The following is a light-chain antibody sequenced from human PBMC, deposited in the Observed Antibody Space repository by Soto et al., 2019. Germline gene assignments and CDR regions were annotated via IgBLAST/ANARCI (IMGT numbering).Light chain of an antibody. V-gene: IGLV1-40*01. J-gene: IGLJ1*01. CDR2: GNS. CDR3: QSYESSLSGYV. CDR1: YXNIGAGYD. Sequence: QSVLTQPPSASGTPGQRVTISCSGSYXNIGAGYDVHWYQQLPGTAPKLLIYGNSNRPSGVPDRFSGSKSGTSASLAITGLQAEDEADYYCQSYESSLSGYVFGTGTKFTVL.